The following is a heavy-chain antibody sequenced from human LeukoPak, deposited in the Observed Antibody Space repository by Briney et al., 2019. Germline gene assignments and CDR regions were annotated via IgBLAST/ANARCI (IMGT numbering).Heavy chain of an antibody. CDR3: ARGVKQLVINNWFDP. CDR1: GGSISSSSYY. V-gene: IGHV4-39*06. J-gene: IGHJ5*02. D-gene: IGHD6-6*01. CDR2: IYYSGST. Sequence: PSETLSLTCTVSGGSISSSSYYWGWIRQPPGKGLEWIGSIYYSGSTYYNPSLKSRVTISVDTSKNQFPLKLSSVTAADTAVYYCARGVKQLVINNWFDPWGQGTLVTVSS.